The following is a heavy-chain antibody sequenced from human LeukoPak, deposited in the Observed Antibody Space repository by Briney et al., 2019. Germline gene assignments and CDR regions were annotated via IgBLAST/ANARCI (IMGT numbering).Heavy chain of an antibody. J-gene: IGHJ4*02. Sequence: GGSLRLSCAASGFTFSSYWMHWVRQAPGKGLVWVSRINSDGSSTSYADSVKGRFTISRDNAKNTLYLQMNSLRAEDTAVYYCARGPSIMITFGGVIAAELDYWGQGTPVTVSS. CDR3: ARGPSIMITFGGVIAAELDY. CDR1: GFTFSSYW. V-gene: IGHV3-74*01. D-gene: IGHD3-16*02. CDR2: INSDGSST.